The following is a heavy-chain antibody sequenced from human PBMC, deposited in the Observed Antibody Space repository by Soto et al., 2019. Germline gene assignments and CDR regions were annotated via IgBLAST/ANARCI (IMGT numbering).Heavy chain of an antibody. CDR1: GGTFSSYA. CDR2: IIPIFGTA. Sequence: SVKVSCKASGGTFSSYAVSWVRQAPGQGLEWMGGIIPIFGTANYAQKFQGRVTITADESTSTAYMELSSLRSEDTAVYYCARGLEAAAGTRTWYFDFWGQGTLVNVSS. V-gene: IGHV1-69*13. CDR3: ARGLEAAAGTRTWYFDF. D-gene: IGHD6-13*01. J-gene: IGHJ4*02.